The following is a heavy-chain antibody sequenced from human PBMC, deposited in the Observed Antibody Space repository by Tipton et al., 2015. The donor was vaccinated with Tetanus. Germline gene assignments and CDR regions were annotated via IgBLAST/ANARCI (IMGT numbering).Heavy chain of an antibody. CDR3: ARGFGSNWYYFDY. CDR2: IYDSYDSGST. D-gene: IGHD6-13*01. Sequence: TLSLTCTVSGGSITSYYWTWIRQPPGKGLEWIGYIYDSYDSGSTKYNPSLKSRVTISVNTSKNQFSLRLTSVTAADTAVYYCARGFGSNWYYFDYWGQGTLVTVPP. J-gene: IGHJ4*02. V-gene: IGHV4-59*01. CDR1: GGSITSYY.